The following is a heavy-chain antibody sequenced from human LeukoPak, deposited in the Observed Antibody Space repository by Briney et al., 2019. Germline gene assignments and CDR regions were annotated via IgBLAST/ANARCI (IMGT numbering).Heavy chain of an antibody. Sequence: PSETLSLTCAVYGGSFSGYYWSWIRQPPGKGLEWIGEINHSGSTNYNPSLKSRVTISVDTSKNQFSLELSSVTAADTAVYYCARGVGYCSGGSCQDFDYWGQGTLVTVSS. V-gene: IGHV4-34*01. CDR2: INHSGST. CDR3: ARGVGYCSGGSCQDFDY. CDR1: GGSFSGYY. D-gene: IGHD2-15*01. J-gene: IGHJ4*02.